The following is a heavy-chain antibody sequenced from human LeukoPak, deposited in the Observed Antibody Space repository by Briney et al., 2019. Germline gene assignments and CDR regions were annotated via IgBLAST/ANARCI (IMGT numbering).Heavy chain of an antibody. V-gene: IGHV3-74*01. CDR3: ARGASRFLEWLKEYNWFDP. CDR1: GFTFRSYW. D-gene: IGHD3-3*01. CDR2: INGDGSST. J-gene: IGHJ5*02. Sequence: GGSLRLSCAASGFTFRSYWMHWVRQAPGKGLVWVSRINGDGSSTGYADSVKGRFTISRDNAKNTLNLQMNTLRAEDTAVYYCARGASRFLEWLKEYNWFDPWGQGTLVTVSS.